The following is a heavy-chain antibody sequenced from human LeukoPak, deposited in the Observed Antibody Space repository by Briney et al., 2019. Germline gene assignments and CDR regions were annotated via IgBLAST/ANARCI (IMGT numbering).Heavy chain of an antibody. CDR1: GGSFSNYY. D-gene: IGHD1-7*01. V-gene: IGHV4-34*01. J-gene: IGHJ6*03. CDR3: ARRWNYGRNYYIDV. CDR2: INDSGRT. Sequence: SETLSLTCAVYGGSFSNYYWSWIRQPPGKGLEWIGDINDSGRTNYNPSLMSRVTVSVDTYKNHFSLRLTSVTATDTAVYYCARRWNYGRNYYIDVWGKGATVSVSS.